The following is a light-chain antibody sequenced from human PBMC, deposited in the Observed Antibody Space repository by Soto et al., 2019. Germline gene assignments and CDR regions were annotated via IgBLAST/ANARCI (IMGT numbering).Light chain of an antibody. J-gene: IGLJ1*01. Sequence: QSVLTQPPSVSGAPGQRVTISCTGSSSNIGARYAVQWYQQLPGTAPKLLIYGNNNRPSGVPDRFSGSKSGTSASLAITGLQAEEGADYSGQPYDPSRGGYVFGAGTKVTVL. CDR3: QPYDPSRGGYV. CDR1: SSNIGARYA. CDR2: GNN. V-gene: IGLV1-40*01.